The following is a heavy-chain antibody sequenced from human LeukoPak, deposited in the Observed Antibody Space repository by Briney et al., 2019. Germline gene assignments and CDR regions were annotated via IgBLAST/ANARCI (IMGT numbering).Heavy chain of an antibody. D-gene: IGHD7-27*01. CDR3: AKRNWGSEDY. J-gene: IGHJ4*02. V-gene: IGHV3-23*01. Sequence: GGSLRLSCVASGFTFSSYAMTWVRQAPGKGLEWVSTISGSGGSTYYADSVKGRFTISRDNSKNTLHLQMNSLRAEDTAVYYCAKRNWGSEDYWGQGTLVTVSS. CDR2: ISGSGGST. CDR1: GFTFSSYA.